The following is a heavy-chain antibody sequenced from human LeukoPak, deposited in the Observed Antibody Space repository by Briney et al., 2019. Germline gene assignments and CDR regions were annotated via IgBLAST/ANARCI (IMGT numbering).Heavy chain of an antibody. CDR3: ARVVAVAGTFPDS. Sequence: SETLSLTCTVSGGSISSGDYYWSWIRQPPGKGLEWIGNIYYTGTTYYAPSLKSRVTISIDTSKSQFSLKVSSVTAADTAVYYCARVVAVAGTFPDSWGQGTLVTVSS. V-gene: IGHV4-39*07. CDR1: GGSISSGDYY. J-gene: IGHJ4*02. D-gene: IGHD6-19*01. CDR2: IYYTGTT.